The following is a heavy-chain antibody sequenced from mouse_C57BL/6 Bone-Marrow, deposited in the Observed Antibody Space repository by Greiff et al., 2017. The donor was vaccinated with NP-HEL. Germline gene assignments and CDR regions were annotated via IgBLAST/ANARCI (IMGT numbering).Heavy chain of an antibody. V-gene: IGHV1-85*01. CDR2: IYPRDGST. CDR3: AKSRNYGSSLHWYFDV. D-gene: IGHD1-1*01. Sequence: QVQLKESGPELVKPGASVKLSCKASGYTFTSYDINWVKQRPGQGLEWIGWIYPRDGSTKYNEKFKGKATLTVDTSSSTAYMELHSLTSEDSAVYFCAKSRNYGSSLHWYFDVWGTGTTVTVSS. CDR1: GYTFTSYD. J-gene: IGHJ1*03.